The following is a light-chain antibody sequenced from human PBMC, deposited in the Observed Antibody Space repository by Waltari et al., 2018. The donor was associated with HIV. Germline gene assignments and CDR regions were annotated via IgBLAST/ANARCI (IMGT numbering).Light chain of an antibody. Sequence: QSALSQPASVSGSLRQSITISCPGTSGAAGGDNFVSWYQQHPGKAPKLIIYNVNSRPSGVSIRFSGSRSANTASLTISGLQAEDEADYFCCSYTSSGPRYVLFGGGTRLTV. CDR1: SGAAGGDNF. CDR3: CSYTSSGPRYVL. J-gene: IGLJ2*01. V-gene: IGLV2-14*03. CDR2: NVN.